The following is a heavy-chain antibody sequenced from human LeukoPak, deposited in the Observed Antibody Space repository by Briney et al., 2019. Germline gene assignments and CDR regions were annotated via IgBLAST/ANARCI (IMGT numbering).Heavy chain of an antibody. CDR3: ATSYDSSGYMAFDI. V-gene: IGHV1-24*01. CDR1: GYTLTELS. D-gene: IGHD3-22*01. CDR2: FDPEDCET. Sequence: SVKVSCKVSGYTLTELSMHWVRQAPGKGLEWMGGFDPEDCETIYAQKFQGRVTMTEDTSTDKAYMELSSLRSEDTAVYYCATSYDSSGYMAFDIWGQGTMVTVSS. J-gene: IGHJ3*02.